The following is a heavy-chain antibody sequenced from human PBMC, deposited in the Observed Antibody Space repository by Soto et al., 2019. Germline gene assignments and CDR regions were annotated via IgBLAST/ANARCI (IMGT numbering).Heavy chain of an antibody. Sequence: SETLSLTCTVSGGSISSSSYYWGWIRQPPGKGLEWIGSIYYSGSTYYNPSLKSRVTISVDTSKNQSSLKLSSVTAADTAVYYCARVNSGSFDYWGQGTLVTVSS. CDR1: GGSISSSSYY. J-gene: IGHJ4*02. CDR2: IYYSGST. D-gene: IGHD1-26*01. V-gene: IGHV4-39*07. CDR3: ARVNSGSFDY.